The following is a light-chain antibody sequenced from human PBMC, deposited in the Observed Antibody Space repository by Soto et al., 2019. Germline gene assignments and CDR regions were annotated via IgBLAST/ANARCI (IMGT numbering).Light chain of an antibody. CDR3: QQDYNLPWT. Sequence: EIVMTQSPAPLSLSPGERATLSCRASQTVTSSYISWYQQKPGQAPRLLIYGASTRATGIPARFSGSGSGTDFTLTINSLQPEDFAVYYCQQDYNLPWTFGQGTKVEI. J-gene: IGKJ1*01. CDR2: GAS. V-gene: IGKV3D-7*01. CDR1: QTVTSSY.